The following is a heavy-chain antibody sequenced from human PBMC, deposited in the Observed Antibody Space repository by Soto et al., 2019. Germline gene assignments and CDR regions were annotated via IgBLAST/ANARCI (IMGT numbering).Heavy chain of an antibody. Sequence: EVQLLESGGGLVQPGGSLRLSCAASGFTFSSYAMSWVRQAPGKGLEWVSAISGSGGSTYYADSVKGRFTISRDNSKNTLYLQMNSLRAEDTAVYYCAKDLAYSSGLPEYFQHWGQGTLVTVSS. D-gene: IGHD6-25*01. CDR1: GFTFSSYA. V-gene: IGHV3-23*01. J-gene: IGHJ1*01. CDR2: ISGSGGST. CDR3: AKDLAYSSGLPEYFQH.